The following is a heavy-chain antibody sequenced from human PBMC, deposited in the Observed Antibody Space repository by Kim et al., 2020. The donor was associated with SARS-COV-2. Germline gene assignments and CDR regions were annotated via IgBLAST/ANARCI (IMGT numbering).Heavy chain of an antibody. V-gene: IGHV4-59*13. CDR3: ARAPDLYAPFDY. D-gene: IGHD2-8*01. J-gene: IGHJ4*02. CDR1: GGSISSYY. CDR2: IYDRGST. Sequence: SETLSLTCTVSGGSISSYYWSWIRQPPGKGLEWIGYIYDRGSTNYNPSLKSRVTISVDTSKNQFSLKLSSVTAADTAVYYCARAPDLYAPFDYWGQGTLV.